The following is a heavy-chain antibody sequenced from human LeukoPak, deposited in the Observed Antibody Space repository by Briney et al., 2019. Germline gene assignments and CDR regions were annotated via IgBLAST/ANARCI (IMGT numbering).Heavy chain of an antibody. Sequence: AGGSLRLSCAASGFTFDDYGMSWVRQAPGKGLEWVSGINWNGGSTGYADSVKGRFTISRDNAKNSLYLQMNSLRAEDTALYYCARDSIAVAGNDYWGQGTLVTVSS. J-gene: IGHJ4*02. D-gene: IGHD6-19*01. CDR3: ARDSIAVAGNDY. CDR2: INWNGGST. V-gene: IGHV3-20*04. CDR1: GFTFDDYG.